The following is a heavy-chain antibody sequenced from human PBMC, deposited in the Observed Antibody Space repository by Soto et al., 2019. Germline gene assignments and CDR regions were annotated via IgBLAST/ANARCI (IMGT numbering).Heavy chain of an antibody. CDR2: ISGSGGST. J-gene: IGHJ5*02. V-gene: IGHV3-23*01. D-gene: IGHD3-3*02. CDR1: GFTFSSYA. Sequence: GGSLRLSCAASGFTFSSYAMSWVRQAPGKGLEWVSAISGSGGSTYYADSVKGRFTISRDNSKNTLYLQMNSLRAEDTAVYDCAKGALGDDAKTDNWFDPWGQGTLVTVSS. CDR3: AKGALGDDAKTDNWFDP.